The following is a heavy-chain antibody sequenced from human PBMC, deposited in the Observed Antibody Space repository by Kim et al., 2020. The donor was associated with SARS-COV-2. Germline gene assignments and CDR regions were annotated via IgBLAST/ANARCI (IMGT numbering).Heavy chain of an antibody. D-gene: IGHD3-22*01. V-gene: IGHV5-10-1*01. CDR1: GISFINNW. CDR2: IHPSDSRA. J-gene: IGHJ4*02. CDR3: ASRPEEYYYDGSGYYPYEN. Sequence: GESLKISCKGSGISFINNWVTWVRQMPGKGLEWMGRIHPSDSRADYSPSFEGHVTISVDKSIRTAYLQWSSLKASDTAMYYCASRPEEYYYDGSGYYPYENWGQGTLVTVSS.